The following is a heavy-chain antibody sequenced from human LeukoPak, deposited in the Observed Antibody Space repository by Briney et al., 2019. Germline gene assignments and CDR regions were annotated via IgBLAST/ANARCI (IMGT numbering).Heavy chain of an antibody. V-gene: IGHV4-59*01. Sequence: PSVTLSLTCTVPDASISGYYWSWIRQPPGKGLEWIGSIHFSGSTNHNPSLRSRVTISVDTSKNQLSLKLSSVTAADTAVYYCARDLGGIYFDYWGQGTLVTVSS. CDR2: IHFSGST. CDR3: ARDLGGIYFDY. D-gene: IGHD1-26*01. J-gene: IGHJ4*02. CDR1: DASISGYY.